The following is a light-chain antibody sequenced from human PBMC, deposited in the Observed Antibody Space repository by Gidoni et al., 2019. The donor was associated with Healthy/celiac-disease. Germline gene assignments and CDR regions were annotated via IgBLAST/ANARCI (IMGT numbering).Light chain of an antibody. Sequence: EIVMTQSPATLSVSPGERATLSCRASPMVSSNLAWYQQKPGQAPRLLIYGAPTRATGIPARFCGSGSGTEFTLTISSLQSEDFSVYYCQQYNNWPPWTFGQGTKVEIK. CDR1: PMVSSN. CDR3: QQYNNWPPWT. J-gene: IGKJ1*01. V-gene: IGKV3-15*01. CDR2: GAP.